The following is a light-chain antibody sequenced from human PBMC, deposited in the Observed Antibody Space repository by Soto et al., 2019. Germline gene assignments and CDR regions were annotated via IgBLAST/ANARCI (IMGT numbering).Light chain of an antibody. J-gene: IGKJ1*01. CDR2: DAS. V-gene: IGKV1-39*01. Sequence: DIQVTQSPSSLSASVGDRVTITCRASQSISSYLNWYQQKPGKATKLLIYDASSLQSGVPSRFSRRGSGTDFTLTISSPPPADFATYYCQQSYSTTHFLWTFGQGTKVDIK. CDR1: QSISSY. CDR3: QQSYSTTHFLWT.